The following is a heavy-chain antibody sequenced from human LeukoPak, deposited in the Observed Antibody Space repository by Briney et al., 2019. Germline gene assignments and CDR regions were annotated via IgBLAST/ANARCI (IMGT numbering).Heavy chain of an antibody. CDR1: GFTFSSYG. Sequence: GGSLRLSCAASGFTFSSYGMHWVRQAPGKRLEWVAVISYDGSNKYYADSVKGRFTISRDNSKSTQYLQMNSLRAEDTALYYCVRDFEWGFDHWGQGTLVTVSS. CDR3: VRDFEWGFDH. CDR2: ISYDGSNK. V-gene: IGHV3-30*03. D-gene: IGHD3-3*01. J-gene: IGHJ4*02.